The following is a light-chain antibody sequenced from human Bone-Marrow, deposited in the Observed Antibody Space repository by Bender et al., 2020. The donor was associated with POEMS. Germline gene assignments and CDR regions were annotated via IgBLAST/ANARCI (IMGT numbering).Light chain of an antibody. J-gene: IGLJ2*01. CDR3: CSYAGSTIVVL. CDR1: SSDVGAYNR. V-gene: IGLV2-23*02. CDR2: EVS. Sequence: QSALTQPASVSGAPGQSITISCTGSSSDVGAYNRVAWYKQHPGKAPTVIIYEVSKRPSGVPSRFSGSKSGNTASLTISGLQAEDEGDYYCCSYAGSTIVVLLGGGTKLTVL.